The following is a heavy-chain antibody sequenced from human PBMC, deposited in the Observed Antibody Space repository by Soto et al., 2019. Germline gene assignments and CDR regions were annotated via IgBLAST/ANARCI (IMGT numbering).Heavy chain of an antibody. D-gene: IGHD4-4*01. CDR2: INAGNGDT. J-gene: IGHJ4*02. CDR3: ARELQGLYYFDF. Sequence: ASVKVSCKTSGYIFTSYAMHWVRQAPGQRLEWMGWINAGNGDTKYSQKFQGRVTITRDTSANTAFMELSSLRSEDTAIYYCARELQGLYYFDFWGQGTLVTVSS. V-gene: IGHV1-3*01. CDR1: GYIFTSYA.